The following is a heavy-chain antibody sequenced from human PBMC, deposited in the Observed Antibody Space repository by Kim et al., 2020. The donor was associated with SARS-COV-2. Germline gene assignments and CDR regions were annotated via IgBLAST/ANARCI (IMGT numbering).Heavy chain of an antibody. V-gene: IGHV3-23*01. CDR3: AKDRDTTDWSYYYYYGMDV. J-gene: IGHJ6*02. Sequence: GRLTISRDNSKNTLYLQMNSLRAEDTAVYYCAKDRDTTDWSYYYYYGMDVWGQGTTVTVSS. D-gene: IGHD3-9*01.